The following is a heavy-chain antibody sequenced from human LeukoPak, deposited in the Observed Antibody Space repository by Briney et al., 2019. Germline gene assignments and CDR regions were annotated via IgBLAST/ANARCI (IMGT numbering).Heavy chain of an antibody. J-gene: IGHJ4*02. V-gene: IGHV3-23*01. CDR2: ISGRDIST. CDR1: GFTFSNYA. D-gene: IGHD2-15*01. Sequence: GGSLRLSCAASGFTFSNYAMSWVRQAPGKGLEWVSTISGRDISTYYPDSVKGRFTISRDNSKNTLYLQMNNLRAEDTAVYYCARVAIDGNCYQSDYWGQGALVTVSS. CDR3: ARVAIDGNCYQSDY.